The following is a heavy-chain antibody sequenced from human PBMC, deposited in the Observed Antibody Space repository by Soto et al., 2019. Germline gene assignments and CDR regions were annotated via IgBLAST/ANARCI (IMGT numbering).Heavy chain of an antibody. Sequence: SGGSLRLSCAASGFTFSSYWMHWVRQAPGKGLVWVSRINSDGSSTSYADSVKGRFTISRDNAKNTLYLQMNSLRAEDTAVYYCARVSGEYYDFWSGSNWFDPWGQGTLVTVSS. CDR3: ARVSGEYYDFWSGSNWFDP. CDR1: GFTFSSYW. J-gene: IGHJ5*02. V-gene: IGHV3-74*01. D-gene: IGHD3-3*01. CDR2: INSDGSST.